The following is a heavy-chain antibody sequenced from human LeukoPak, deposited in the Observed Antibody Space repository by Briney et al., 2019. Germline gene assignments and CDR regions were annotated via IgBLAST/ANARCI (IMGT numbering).Heavy chain of an antibody. J-gene: IGHJ3*02. V-gene: IGHV3-11*04. CDR2: ISSSDSPI. CDR3: ARGGHYYIGGAYDQGDGFDI. D-gene: IGHD3-22*01. CDR1: GFTFSDYY. Sequence: GGSLRLSCAASGFTFSDYYMSWIRQAPGKGLEWISYISSSDSPIYYADSVKGRSTISRDNAKNSLYLQMNSLRAEDTALYYCARGGHYYIGGAYDQGDGFDIWGQGTMVTVSS.